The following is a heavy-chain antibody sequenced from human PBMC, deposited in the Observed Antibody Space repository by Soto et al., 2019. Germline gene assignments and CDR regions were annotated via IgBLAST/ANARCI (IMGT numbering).Heavy chain of an antibody. CDR1: GYTFTGYY. D-gene: IGHD6-6*01. CDR3: AREKQLVRDYYYYGMDV. J-gene: IGHJ6*02. Sequence: ASVKVSCKASGYTFTGYYMHWVRQAPGQGLEWMGWINPNSGGTNYAQKFQGWVTMTRDTSISTAYMELSRLRSDDTAVYYCAREKQLVRDYYYYGMDVWGQGTTVTVS. CDR2: INPNSGGT. V-gene: IGHV1-2*04.